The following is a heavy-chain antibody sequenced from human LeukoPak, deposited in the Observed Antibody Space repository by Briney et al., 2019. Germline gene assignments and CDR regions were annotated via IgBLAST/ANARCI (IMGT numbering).Heavy chain of an antibody. V-gene: IGHV3-21*01. CDR3: ARASPRGYSYGAPFDY. D-gene: IGHD5-18*01. J-gene: IGHJ4*02. Sequence: PGGSLRLSCAASGFTFSSYAMNWVRQAPGKGLEWVSSISSSSSYIYYADSVKGRFTISRDNAKNSLYLQMNSLRAEDTAVYYCARASPRGYSYGAPFDYWGQGTLVTVSS. CDR1: GFTFSSYA. CDR2: ISSSSSYI.